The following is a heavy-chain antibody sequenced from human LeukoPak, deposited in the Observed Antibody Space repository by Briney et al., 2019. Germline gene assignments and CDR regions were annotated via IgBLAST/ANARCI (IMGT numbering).Heavy chain of an antibody. CDR3: AKGTSITMIFDY. CDR1: GFTFSTSW. Sequence: GGSLRLSCAASGFTFSTSWMHWVRQAPGKGLEWVSGISGSGGSTYYADSVKGRFTISRDNSKNTLYLQVNSLRAEDTAVYFCAKGTSITMIFDYWGQGTLVTVSS. J-gene: IGHJ4*02. V-gene: IGHV3-23*01. D-gene: IGHD3-22*01. CDR2: ISGSGGST.